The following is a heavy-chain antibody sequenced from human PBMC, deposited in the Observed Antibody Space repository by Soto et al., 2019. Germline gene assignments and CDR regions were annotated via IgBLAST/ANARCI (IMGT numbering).Heavy chain of an antibody. Sequence: PGESLKISCKGSGYSFTSYWIGWVRQMPGKGLEWMGIIYPGDSDTRYSPSFQGQVTISADKSISTAYLQWSSLKASDTAMYYCARLAYCGGDCYDNWFDPWGQGTLVTVSS. J-gene: IGHJ5*02. D-gene: IGHD2-21*02. CDR2: IYPGDSDT. CDR3: ARLAYCGGDCYDNWFDP. CDR1: GYSFTSYW. V-gene: IGHV5-51*01.